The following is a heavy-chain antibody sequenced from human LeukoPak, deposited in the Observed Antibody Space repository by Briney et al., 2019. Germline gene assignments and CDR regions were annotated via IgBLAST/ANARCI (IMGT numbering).Heavy chain of an antibody. CDR1: GFTFDDYG. J-gene: IGHJ6*03. D-gene: IGHD3-10*01. CDR2: INWNGGKT. CDR3: ARRRRSSDLVRDYYYYYMDV. V-gene: IGHV3-20*04. Sequence: GGSLRLSCAASGFTFDDYGMTWVRQAPGKGVEWVSGINWNGGKTDYAGSVKGRFTISRDNAKNSLYLQMNSLRAEDTALYYCARRRRSSDLVRDYYYYYMDVWGKGTTVTVSS.